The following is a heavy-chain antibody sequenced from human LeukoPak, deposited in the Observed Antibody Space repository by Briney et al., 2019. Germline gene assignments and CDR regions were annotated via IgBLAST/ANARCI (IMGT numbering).Heavy chain of an antibody. V-gene: IGHV3-23*01. Sequence: GGSLRLSCAASGFTFTSYSMSWVRQAPGKGLEWVSTISGGGGSTYYADSVKGRFTISRDNSKNTLYLQVDSLRAEDTAVYYCAKGGKWDVTPFDYWGQGTLVTVSS. CDR1: GFTFTSYS. D-gene: IGHD1-26*01. J-gene: IGHJ4*02. CDR2: ISGGGGST. CDR3: AKGGKWDVTPFDY.